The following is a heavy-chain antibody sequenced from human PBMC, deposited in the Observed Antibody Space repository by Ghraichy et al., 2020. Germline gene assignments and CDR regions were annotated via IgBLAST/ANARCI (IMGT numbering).Heavy chain of an antibody. CDR2: INHSGST. D-gene: IGHD6-19*01. CDR1: GGSFSGYY. V-gene: IGHV4-34*01. CDR3: ARSKKQWLARIDY. J-gene: IGHJ4*02. Sequence: ETLSLTCAVYGGSFSGYYWSWIRQPPGKGLEWIGEINHSGSTNYNPSLKSRVTISVDTSKNQFSLKLSSVTAADTAVYYCARSKKQWLARIDYWGQGTLVTVSS.